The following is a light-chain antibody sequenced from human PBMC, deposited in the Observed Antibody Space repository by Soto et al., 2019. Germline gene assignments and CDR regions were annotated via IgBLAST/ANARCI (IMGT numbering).Light chain of an antibody. Sequence: IQVPQAPSTLSASVGDTVTVTWQASQSVSGWLAWYQQKPGKAPKLLIYKASTLKSGVPSRFSGSGSGTEFTLTISSLQPEDFATYFCQHYNSYSEAFGQGTKVDIK. CDR2: KAS. V-gene: IGKV1-5*03. CDR3: QHYNSYSEA. J-gene: IGKJ1*01. CDR1: QSVSGW.